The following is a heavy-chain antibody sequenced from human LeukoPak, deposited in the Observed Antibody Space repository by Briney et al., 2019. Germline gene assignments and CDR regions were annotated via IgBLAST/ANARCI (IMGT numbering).Heavy chain of an antibody. J-gene: IGHJ4*02. Sequence: GGSLRLSCAASGFTFSSYWMGWVRQAPGKGLEWVANIEQHGSEKNYVDSEKGRFTISRDNAKNSLYLQMNSLRAEDTAVYYCARDRDYYAIDYWGQGTLVTVSS. V-gene: IGHV3-7*01. CDR1: GFTFSSYW. CDR3: ARDRDYYAIDY. D-gene: IGHD3-22*01. CDR2: IEQHGSEK.